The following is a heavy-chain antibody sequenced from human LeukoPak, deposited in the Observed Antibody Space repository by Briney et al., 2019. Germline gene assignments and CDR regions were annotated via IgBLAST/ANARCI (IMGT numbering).Heavy chain of an antibody. CDR3: ARDQDSSSFGWFDP. J-gene: IGHJ5*02. V-gene: IGHV1-69*05. D-gene: IGHD6-13*01. CDR2: IIPIFGTA. Sequence: GASVKVSCKASGGTFISYAISWVRQAPGQGLEWMGGIIPIFGTANYAQKFQGRVTITTDESTSTAYMELSSLRSEDTAVYYCARDQDSSSFGWFDPWGQGTLVTVSS. CDR1: GGTFISYA.